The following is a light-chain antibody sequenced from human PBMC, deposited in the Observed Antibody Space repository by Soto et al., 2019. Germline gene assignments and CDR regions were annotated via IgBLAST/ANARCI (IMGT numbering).Light chain of an antibody. J-gene: IGLJ2*01. CDR2: QDS. V-gene: IGLV3-1*01. CDR3: QAWDSDVV. CDR1: KLGDKY. Sequence: SYELTQPPSVCVSPGQTASITCSGDKLGDKYACWYQQKPGQSPVLVIYQDSKRPSGIPERFSGSNSGNTATLTISGTQAMDEADYYCQAWDSDVVFGGGTKLTVL.